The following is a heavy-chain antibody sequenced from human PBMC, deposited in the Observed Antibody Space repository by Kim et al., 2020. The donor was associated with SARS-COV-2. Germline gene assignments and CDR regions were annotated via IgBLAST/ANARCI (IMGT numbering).Heavy chain of an antibody. Sequence: ASVKVSCKASGYTFTGYYMHWVRQAPGQGLEWMGWINPNSGGTNYAQKFQGRVTMTRDTSISTAYMELSRLRSDDTAVYYCAREADFSGGDGMDVWGQGTTVTVSS. CDR2: INPNSGGT. CDR3: AREADFSGGDGMDV. CDR1: GYTFTGYY. D-gene: IGHD6-25*01. V-gene: IGHV1-2*02. J-gene: IGHJ6*02.